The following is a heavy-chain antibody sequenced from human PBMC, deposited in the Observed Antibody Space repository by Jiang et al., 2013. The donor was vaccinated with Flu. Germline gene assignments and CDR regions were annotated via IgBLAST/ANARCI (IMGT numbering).Heavy chain of an antibody. D-gene: IGHD3-10*01. CDR2: ISWNSGST. Sequence: VQLLESGGDLAQPGRSLRLSCAASGFPFDDYSMHWVRQAPGKGLEWVSGISWNSGSTDYANSVKGRFTISRDNTKNSLYLQMNSLIPEDTALYYCAKVEWFGDSYYFDSWGQGTLVTVSS. V-gene: IGHV3-9*01. CDR3: AKVEWFGDSYYFDS. J-gene: IGHJ4*02. CDR1: GFPFDDYS.